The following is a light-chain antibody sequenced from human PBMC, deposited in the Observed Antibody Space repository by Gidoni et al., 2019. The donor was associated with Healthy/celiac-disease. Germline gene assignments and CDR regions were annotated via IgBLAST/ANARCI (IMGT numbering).Light chain of an antibody. V-gene: IGKV3-15*01. CDR2: DAT. J-gene: IGKJ1*01. CDR3: QQYHGWPPWT. CDR1: QSLSGH. Sequence: EMVLMQSPATLYVSPGERATLSCRASQSLSGHLAWFQQKLGQAPRLLIYDATTRATGTPARFSSSLSGTEYTLAITALQSEDFAIYFCQQYHGWPPWTFGQGTKVEVK.